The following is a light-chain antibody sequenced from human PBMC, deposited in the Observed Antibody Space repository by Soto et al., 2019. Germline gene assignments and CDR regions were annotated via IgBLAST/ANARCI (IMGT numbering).Light chain of an antibody. V-gene: IGLV2-11*01. Sequence: QSALTQPRSVSGSPGQSVTISCTGTSSDVGGYNYVSWYQQHPGKVPKLMIYDVSKRPSGVPDRFSGSKSGNTASLTISGLQPEDEADYYCCSYAGSYTHVFGSGTKLTVL. CDR2: DVS. CDR3: CSYAGSYTHV. J-gene: IGLJ1*01. CDR1: SSDVGGYNY.